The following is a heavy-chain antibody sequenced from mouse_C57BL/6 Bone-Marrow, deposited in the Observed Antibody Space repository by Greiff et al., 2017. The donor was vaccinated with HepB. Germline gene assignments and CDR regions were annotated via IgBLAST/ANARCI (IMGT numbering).Heavy chain of an antibody. CDR3: ARVDGYYVFAY. D-gene: IGHD2-3*01. CDR2: ISDGGSYT. V-gene: IGHV5-4*03. Sequence: EVKLMESGGGLVKPGGSLKLSCAASGFTFSSYAMSWVRQTPEKRLEWVATISDGGSYTYYPDNVKGRFTISRDNAKNNLYLQMSHLKSEDTAMYYCARVDGYYVFAYWGQGTLVTVSA. J-gene: IGHJ3*01. CDR1: GFTFSSYA.